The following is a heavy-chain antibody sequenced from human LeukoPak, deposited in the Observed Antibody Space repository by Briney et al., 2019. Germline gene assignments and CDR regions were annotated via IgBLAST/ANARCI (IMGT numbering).Heavy chain of an antibody. CDR1: GYSFTSYW. V-gene: IGHV5-51*01. CDR3: ARQKCSGGSCYHYYGMDV. J-gene: IGHJ6*02. D-gene: IGHD2-15*01. Sequence: GESQKISCKGSGYSFTSYWIGWVRQMPGKGLEWMGIIYPGDSDTRYSPSFQGQVTISADKSISTAYLQWSSLKASDTAMYYCARQKCSGGSCYHYYGMDVWGQGTTVTVSS. CDR2: IYPGDSDT.